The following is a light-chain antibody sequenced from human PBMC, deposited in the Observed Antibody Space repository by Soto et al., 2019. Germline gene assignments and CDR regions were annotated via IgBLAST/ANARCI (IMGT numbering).Light chain of an antibody. CDR3: QQYDSYSAT. J-gene: IGKJ1*01. Sequence: DIQMTQSPSTLSASVGARVTITCRASQSVNTWLAWYQQKPGKAPVLLIYDASSLKSGVPSRFSGSGSGTEFTLTITSLQPDDFATYYCQQYDSYSATFGQGTKVDIK. CDR2: DAS. CDR1: QSVNTW. V-gene: IGKV1-5*01.